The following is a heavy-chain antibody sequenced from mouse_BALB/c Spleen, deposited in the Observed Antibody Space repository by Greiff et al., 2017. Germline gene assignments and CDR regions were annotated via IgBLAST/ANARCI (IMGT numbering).Heavy chain of an antibody. D-gene: IGHD2-14*01. CDR1: GFTFSSYG. CDR3: ARDRDYRYWYFDV. V-gene: IGHV5-6-3*01. J-gene: IGHJ1*01. Sequence: EVQGVESGGGLVQPGGSLKLSCAASGFTFSSYGMSWVRQTPDKRLELVATINSNGGSTYYPDSVKGRFTISRDNAKNTLYLQMSSLKSEDTAMYYCARDRDYRYWYFDVWGAGTTVTVSS. CDR2: INSNGGST.